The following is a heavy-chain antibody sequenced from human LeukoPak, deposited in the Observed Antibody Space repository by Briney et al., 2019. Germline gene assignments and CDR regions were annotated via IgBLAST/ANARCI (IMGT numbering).Heavy chain of an antibody. D-gene: IGHD3-22*01. Sequence: GGSLRLSCAASGFTFSSYGMSWVRQAPGKGLEWVSAIETGGASTYYADSVKGRFSISRDNSKNTLYLQMNSLRAEDTAVYYCAKVSRDSSGYYYRNYFDYWGQGTLVTVSS. V-gene: IGHV3-23*05. J-gene: IGHJ4*02. CDR1: GFTFSSYG. CDR2: IETGGAST. CDR3: AKVSRDSSGYYYRNYFDY.